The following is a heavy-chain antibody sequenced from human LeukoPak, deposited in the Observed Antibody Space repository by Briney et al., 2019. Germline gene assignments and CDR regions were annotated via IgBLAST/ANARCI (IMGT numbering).Heavy chain of an antibody. Sequence: GGSLRLSCVASGFAFSSHSMNWVRQAPGEGLEWVSSMSNTGHTFYADSVKGRFTISSDNAKNSLYLQMNSLRAEDTAVYYCAREWYGKQDLDYWGRGTLVTVSS. CDR1: GFAFSSHS. V-gene: IGHV3-21*01. CDR3: AREWYGKQDLDY. CDR2: MSNTGHT. D-gene: IGHD2-15*01. J-gene: IGHJ4*02.